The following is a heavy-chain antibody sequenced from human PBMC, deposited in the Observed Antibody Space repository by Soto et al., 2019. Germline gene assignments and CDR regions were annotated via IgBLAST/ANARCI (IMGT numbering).Heavy chain of an antibody. CDR3: AKGTSSWYYFDS. D-gene: IGHD6-13*01. Sequence: GGSLRLSCAASGFSYSTYIMSCVRQAPGKGLEWVSSISGSAVSAYYADSVKGRFTISRDNSKNTVSVQMNSLRAEDTALYYCAKGTSSWYYFDSWGQGTLVTVSS. CDR2: ISGSAVSA. J-gene: IGHJ4*02. V-gene: IGHV3-23*01. CDR1: GFSYSTYI.